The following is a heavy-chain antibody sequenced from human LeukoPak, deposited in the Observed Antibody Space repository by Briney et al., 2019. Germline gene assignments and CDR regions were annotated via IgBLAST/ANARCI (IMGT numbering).Heavy chain of an antibody. Sequence: GGSLRLSCAASGFTFSSYSMTWVRQAPGKGLEWVSSISSSSSYIYYADSVKGRFTISRDNAKNSLYLQMNSLRAEDTAVYYCARVQRELLDAFDIRGQGTTVTVSS. J-gene: IGHJ3*02. CDR2: ISSSSSYI. CDR1: GFTFSSYS. D-gene: IGHD1-26*01. V-gene: IGHV3-21*01. CDR3: ARVQRELLDAFDI.